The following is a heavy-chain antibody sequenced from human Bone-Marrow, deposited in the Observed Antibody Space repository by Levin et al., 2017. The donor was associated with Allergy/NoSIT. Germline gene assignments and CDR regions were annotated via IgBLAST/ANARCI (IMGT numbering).Heavy chain of an antibody. V-gene: IGHV1-69*13. CDR2: IIPMFDTT. CDR3: AREAAATLGTFDS. Sequence: SVKVSCKTSADIFNNYPITWVRLAPGQGLEWMGRIIPMFDTTNSAESFQDRINLTADHSANTVYMELSRLTSADTAVYYCAREAAATLGTFDSWGQGTQVTVSS. J-gene: IGHJ4*02. CDR1: ADIFNNYP. D-gene: IGHD2-15*01.